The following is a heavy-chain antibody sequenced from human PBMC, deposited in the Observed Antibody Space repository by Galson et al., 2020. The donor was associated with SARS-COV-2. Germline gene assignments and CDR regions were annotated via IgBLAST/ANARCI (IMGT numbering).Heavy chain of an antibody. J-gene: IGHJ6*02. CDR1: GFTFSSYA. D-gene: IGHD2-15*01. CDR2: ISYDGSEK. Sequence: GGSLRLSCAASGFTFSSYAMHWVRQAPGKGLEWVAVISYDGSEKYYTNSVKGRFTISRDNSKNTLYLQMNSLRAEDRAVYFCAREYSHGPGCIQVVVGWPGDQNYYGMDVWGQGTTVIVSS. CDR3: AREYSHGPGCIQVVVGWPGDQNYYGMDV. V-gene: IGHV3-30*04.